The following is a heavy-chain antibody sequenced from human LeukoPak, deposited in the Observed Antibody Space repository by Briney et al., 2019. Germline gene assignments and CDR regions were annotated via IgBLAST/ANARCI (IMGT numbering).Heavy chain of an antibody. J-gene: IGHJ4*02. Sequence: PGGSLRLSCAASGFTFSSYSMNWVRQAPGKGLEWVSSISSSSSYIYYADSVKGRFTISRDNAKNSLYLQMNSLRAEDTAVYHCARDPWAKSTIFGVVSGYFDYWGQGTLVTVSS. CDR2: ISSSSSYI. D-gene: IGHD3-3*01. CDR1: GFTFSSYS. CDR3: ARDPWAKSTIFGVVSGYFDY. V-gene: IGHV3-21*01.